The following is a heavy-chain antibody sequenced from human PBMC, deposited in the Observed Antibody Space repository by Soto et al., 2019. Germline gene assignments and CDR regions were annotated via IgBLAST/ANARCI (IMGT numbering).Heavy chain of an antibody. CDR3: ANPPATGKWGGDY. V-gene: IGHV3-23*01. D-gene: IGHD3-10*01. J-gene: IGHJ4*02. Sequence: EVQLLESGGGLVQPGGSLRLSCAASGFTFSSYAMSWVRQAPGKGLEWVSAISGSGGSTYYADSVKGRFTISRDNSKNTLYLQMTSLRAGDTAVYYWANPPATGKWGGDYWGQGTLVTVSS. CDR2: ISGSGGST. CDR1: GFTFSSYA.